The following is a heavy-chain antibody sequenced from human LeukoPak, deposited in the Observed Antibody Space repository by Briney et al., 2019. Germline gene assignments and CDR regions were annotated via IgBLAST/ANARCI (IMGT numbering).Heavy chain of an antibody. CDR3: ATDSGY. Sequence: GASVKVSCKASGGTFSSYAISWVRQAPGQGLEWMGRINPNSGGTNYAQKFQGRVTMTRDTSISTAYMELSRLRSDDTAVYYCATDSGYWGQGTLVTVSS. D-gene: IGHD3-10*01. V-gene: IGHV1-2*06. CDR2: INPNSGGT. CDR1: GGTFSSYA. J-gene: IGHJ4*02.